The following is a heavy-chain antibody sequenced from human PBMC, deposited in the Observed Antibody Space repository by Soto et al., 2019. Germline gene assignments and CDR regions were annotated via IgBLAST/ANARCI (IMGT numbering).Heavy chain of an antibody. CDR2: IDPSDSQT. CDR1: GYSVAGYW. Sequence: PRGSLKISGKGSGYSVAGYWITWVRQKPGKGLEWMGRIDPSDSQTYYSPSFRGHVTISVTKSITTVFLQWSSLRASDTAMYYCARQIYDSDTGPNFQYYFDSSGQGTPVTVSS. J-gene: IGHJ4*02. CDR3: ARQIYDSDTGPNFQYYFDS. D-gene: IGHD3-22*01. V-gene: IGHV5-10-1*01.